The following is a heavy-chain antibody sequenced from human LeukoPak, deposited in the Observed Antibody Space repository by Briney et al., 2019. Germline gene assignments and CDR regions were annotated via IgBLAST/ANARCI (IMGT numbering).Heavy chain of an antibody. J-gene: IGHJ4*02. CDR3: ARGRVGTTTPFDY. Sequence: GGSLRLSCTASGFTFSNYDMNWVRQAPGKGLEWVSYISSGGSTIYYAESVKGRFTISRDNAKNSLFLQMNSLRAEDTAVYYCARGRVGTTTPFDYWGQGTLVTVSS. CDR1: GFTFSNYD. D-gene: IGHD1-26*01. V-gene: IGHV3-48*03. CDR2: ISSGGSTI.